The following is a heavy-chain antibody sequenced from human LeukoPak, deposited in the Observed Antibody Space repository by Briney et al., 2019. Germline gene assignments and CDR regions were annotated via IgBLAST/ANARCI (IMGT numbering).Heavy chain of an antibody. Sequence: SQTLSLTCTVSGGSISSGSYYWSWIRQPAGKGLEWIGSIYTSGSTNYNPSLKSRVTISVDTSKNQFSLKLSSVTAADTAVYYCARARRDAFDIWGQGTMVTVSS. V-gene: IGHV4-61*02. CDR3: ARARRDAFDI. CDR1: GGSISSGSYY. CDR2: IYTSGST. J-gene: IGHJ3*02.